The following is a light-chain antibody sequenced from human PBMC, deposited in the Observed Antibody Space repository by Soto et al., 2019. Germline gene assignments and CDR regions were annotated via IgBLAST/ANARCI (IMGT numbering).Light chain of an antibody. J-gene: IGKJ1*01. Sequence: DIQMTQSPSTLSASVGDRVTITCRASQNIERWLAWYQQKPGKAPKLLLYDVSSLESGVPSRFSGSGSATEFILTINGLQPDDFATYYCQQYYSYPRTFGQGTKVDIK. CDR1: QNIERW. V-gene: IGKV1-5*01. CDR3: QQYYSYPRT. CDR2: DVS.